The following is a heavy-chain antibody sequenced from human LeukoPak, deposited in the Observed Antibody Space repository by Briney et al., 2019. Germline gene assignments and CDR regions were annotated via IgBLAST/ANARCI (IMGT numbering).Heavy chain of an antibody. CDR2: IYTSVST. J-gene: IGHJ6*03. CDR3: ARHRTDYYGSGSNYRDYYYYMDV. CDR1: GGSISSYY. V-gene: IGHV4-4*09. Sequence: SETLSLTCTVSGGSISSYYWTWIRQPPGKGLEWIGYIYTSVSTNYNPSLKSRVTISVDTFNNQFSLKLGSVTAADTAVYYCARHRTDYYGSGSNYRDYYYYMDVWGKGTTVTVSS. D-gene: IGHD3-10*01.